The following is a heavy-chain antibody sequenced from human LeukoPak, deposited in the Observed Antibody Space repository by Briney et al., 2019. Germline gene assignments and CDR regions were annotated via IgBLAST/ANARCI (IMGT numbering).Heavy chain of an antibody. CDR3: ARRGIAVAGTPAEYFYR. D-gene: IGHD6-19*01. CDR2: FYPGDSNT. V-gene: IGHV5-51*01. CDR1: GYSFTTYW. Sequence: GEPLNISCKGSGYSFTTYWTGWVRQIPGKVLECMGIFYPGDSNTRSTPSFQGPVTISADTSFSNASLQWSSLKASDTAMYYCARRGIAVAGTPAEYFYRWGPGTMVIVSS. J-gene: IGHJ1*01.